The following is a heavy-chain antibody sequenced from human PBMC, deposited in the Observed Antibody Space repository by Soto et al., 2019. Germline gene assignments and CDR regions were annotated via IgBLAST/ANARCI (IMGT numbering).Heavy chain of an antibody. D-gene: IGHD1-26*01. Sequence: QVQLVQSGAEVKKPGASVKVSCKTSGYTFTSYDINWVRQATGQGLEWMGWMNPNSGNTAYAPKSQGRVTMTRNTSISTAYMELSSLRSEDTAVYYCASDRSSGAFEIWGQGTMVTVSS. CDR2: MNPNSGNT. CDR3: ASDRSSGAFEI. V-gene: IGHV1-8*01. J-gene: IGHJ3*02. CDR1: GYTFTSYD.